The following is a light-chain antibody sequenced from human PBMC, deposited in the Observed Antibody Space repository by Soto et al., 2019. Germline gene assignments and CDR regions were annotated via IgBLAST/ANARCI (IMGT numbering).Light chain of an antibody. V-gene: IGKV1-5*03. CDR3: QQYNSYSTT. J-gene: IGKJ1*01. CDR1: QSISIW. CDR2: RAS. Sequence: IQLTQSPSTLSASVGDRVTITCRASQSISIWLAWYQQKPGKAPRFLIHRASSLESGVPSRFSGSGSGTEFTLTINHLQPDDFATYYCQQYNSYSTTFGQGTKVEIK.